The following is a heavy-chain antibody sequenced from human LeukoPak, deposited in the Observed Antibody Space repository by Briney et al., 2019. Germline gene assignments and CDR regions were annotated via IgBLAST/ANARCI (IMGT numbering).Heavy chain of an antibody. V-gene: IGHV4-38-2*02. J-gene: IGHJ4*02. CDR3: ARDLYPGSYLDY. Sequence: PSETLSLTCTVSGYSISSGYYWGWIRQPPGKGLEWIGSIYHSGSTYYNPSPKSRVTISVDTSKSQFSLKLSSVTAADTAVYYCARDLYPGSYLDYWGQGTLVTVSS. CDR1: GYSISSGYY. CDR2: IYHSGST. D-gene: IGHD3-10*01.